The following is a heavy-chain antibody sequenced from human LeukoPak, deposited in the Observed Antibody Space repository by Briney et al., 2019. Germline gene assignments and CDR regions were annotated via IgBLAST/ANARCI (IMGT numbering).Heavy chain of an antibody. V-gene: IGHV3-33*01. CDR1: GFTFSSYG. CDR2: IWYDGSNK. Sequence: GGSLRLSCAASGFTFSSYGMHWVRQAPGKGLEWVAVIWYDGSNKYYADSVKGRFTISRDNSKNTLYLQMNSLRAEDTAVYYCARLRRYCSGGSCFGWFDPWGQGTLVTVSS. CDR3: ARLRRYCSGGSCFGWFDP. J-gene: IGHJ5*02. D-gene: IGHD2-15*01.